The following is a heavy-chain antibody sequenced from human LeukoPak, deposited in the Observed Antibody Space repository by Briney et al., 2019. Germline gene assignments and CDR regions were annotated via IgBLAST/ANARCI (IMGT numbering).Heavy chain of an antibody. CDR2: ISGSSGST. CDR1: GFTFSKYA. D-gene: IGHD7-27*01. J-gene: IGHJ4*02. V-gene: IGHV3-23*01. CDR3: AKGPGVPSDY. Sequence: PGGSMRLSCAGSGFTFSKYAMSWVRQAPGKGLEWVSSISGSSGSTYYAESVKGRFTVSRDNSKNTLYLQMNSLRSEDTAVYYCAKGPGVPSDYWGQGTLVTVSS.